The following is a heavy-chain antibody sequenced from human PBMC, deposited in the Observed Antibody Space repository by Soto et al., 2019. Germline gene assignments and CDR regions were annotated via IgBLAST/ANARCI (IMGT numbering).Heavy chain of an antibody. Sequence: EVQLVESVGSLVQPGGSLRLSCAASGFTVSSNYMSWVRQAPGKGLEWVSVIYSGGSTYYADSVKGRFTISRDNSKNTLYLQMNSLRAKDTAVYYCARDRFGCRGGSCYAWGQGTLVTVSS. CDR1: GFTVSSNY. V-gene: IGHV3-66*01. CDR2: IYSGGST. CDR3: ARDRFGCRGGSCYA. D-gene: IGHD2-15*01. J-gene: IGHJ5*02.